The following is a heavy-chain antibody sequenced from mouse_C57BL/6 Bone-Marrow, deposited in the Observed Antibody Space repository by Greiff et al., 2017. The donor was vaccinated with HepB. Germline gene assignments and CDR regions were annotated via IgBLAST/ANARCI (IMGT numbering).Heavy chain of an antibody. D-gene: IGHD1-1*01. V-gene: IGHV1-81*01. CDR3: ARRDYYYGSSYVWFAY. CDR1: GYTFTSYG. CDR2: IYPRSGNT. Sequence: VQLQESGAELARPGASVKLSCKASGYTFTSYGISWVKQRTGQGLEWIGEIYPRSGNTYYNEKFKGKATLTADKSSSTAYMELRSLTSEDSAVYFCARRDYYYGSSYVWFAYWGQGTLVTVSA. J-gene: IGHJ3*01.